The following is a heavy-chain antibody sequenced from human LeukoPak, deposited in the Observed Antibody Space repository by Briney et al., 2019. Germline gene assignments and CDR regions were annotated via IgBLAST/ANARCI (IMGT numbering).Heavy chain of an antibody. D-gene: IGHD6-13*01. Sequence: SQTLSLTCALYIGSLSGYYWSWVRQPPEKGLEWIGEINHSGSTHSNTSLKSRVTISVDTPKNQFSLKLSSVTAADTAGYYCARAPLSSRYRWFDPWGEGTLVTVSS. CDR3: ARAPLSSRYRWFDP. CDR2: INHSGST. J-gene: IGHJ5*02. V-gene: IGHV4-34*01. CDR1: IGSLSGYY.